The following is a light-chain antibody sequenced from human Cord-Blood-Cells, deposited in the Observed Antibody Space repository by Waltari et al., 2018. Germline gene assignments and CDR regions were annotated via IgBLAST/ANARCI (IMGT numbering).Light chain of an antibody. CDR1: SSNIGAGYD. CDR3: QSYDSSLSGVV. Sequence: QSVLTQPPSVSGAPGQRVTIPCTGSSSNIGAGYDVHWYQQLPGTAPKLIIYGNSNRPSGVPDRFSGSKSGTSASLAITGLQAEDEADYYCQSYDSSLSGVVFGGGTKLTVL. J-gene: IGLJ2*01. V-gene: IGLV1-40*01. CDR2: GNS.